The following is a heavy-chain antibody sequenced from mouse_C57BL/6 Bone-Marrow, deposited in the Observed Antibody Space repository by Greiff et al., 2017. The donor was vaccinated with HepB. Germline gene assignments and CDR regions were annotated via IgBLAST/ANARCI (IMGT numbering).Heavy chain of an antibody. CDR2: IDPEDGET. V-gene: IGHV14-2*01. J-gene: IGHJ2*01. CDR3: ARRSPTYYDYDGGYYFDY. Sequence: DVHLVESGAELVKPGASVKLSCTASGFNIKDYYMHWVKQRTEQGLEWIGRIDPEDGETKYAPKFQGKATITADTSSNTAYLQLSSLTSEDTAVYYCARRSPTYYDYDGGYYFDYWGQGTTLTVSS. D-gene: IGHD2-4*01. CDR1: GFNIKDYY.